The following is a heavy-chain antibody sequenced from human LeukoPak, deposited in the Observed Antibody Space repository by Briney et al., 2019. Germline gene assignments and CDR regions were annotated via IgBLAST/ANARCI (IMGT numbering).Heavy chain of an antibody. Sequence: GGSLRLSCAASGFTFSSYSMNWVRQAPGKGLEWVSSISSSSSYIYYADSVKGRFTISRDNAKNSLYLQMNSLRAEDTAVYYCASHSPYSGSYSRAFDIWGQGTMVTVSS. V-gene: IGHV3-21*01. CDR3: ASHSPYSGSYSRAFDI. CDR1: GFTFSSYS. CDR2: ISSSSSYI. D-gene: IGHD1-26*01. J-gene: IGHJ3*02.